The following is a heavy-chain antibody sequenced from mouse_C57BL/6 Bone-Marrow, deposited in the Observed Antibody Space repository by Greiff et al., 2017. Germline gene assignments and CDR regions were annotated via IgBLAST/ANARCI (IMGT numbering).Heavy chain of an antibody. CDR2: ISDGGSYT. J-gene: IGHJ3*01. CDR1: GFTFSSYA. Sequence: EVMLVESGGGLVKPGGSLKLSCAASGFTFSSYAMSWVRQTPEKRLEWVATISDGGSYTYYPDNVKGRFTISRDNAKNNLYLQMSHLKSEDTAMYYCAREVTTVVEFAYWGQGTLVTVSA. D-gene: IGHD1-1*01. CDR3: AREVTTVVEFAY. V-gene: IGHV5-4*01.